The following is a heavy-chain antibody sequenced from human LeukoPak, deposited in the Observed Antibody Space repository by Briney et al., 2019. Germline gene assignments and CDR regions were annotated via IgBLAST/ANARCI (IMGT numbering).Heavy chain of an antibody. D-gene: IGHD3-10*01. CDR1: GDSLRKSTFY. CDR2: IYYSGST. CDR3: ARSIAYYYGSGSSRGDY. J-gene: IGHJ4*02. Sequence: TSETLSLTCTVSGDSLRKSTFYWVWIRQPPGKGLEWIGYIYYSGSTNYNPSLKSRVTISVDTSKNQFSLKLSSVTAADTAVYYCARSIAYYYGSGSSRGDYWGQGTLVTVSS. V-gene: IGHV4-61*05.